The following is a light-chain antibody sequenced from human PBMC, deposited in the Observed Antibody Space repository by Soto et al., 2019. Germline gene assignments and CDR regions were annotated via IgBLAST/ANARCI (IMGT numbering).Light chain of an antibody. V-gene: IGKV3-20*01. Sequence: EIVLTQSPGTLSLSPGERATLSCRASQSVSNNYLAWYQQKPGQAPRLLIYGASNRATGIPDRGSGSGSGTDFTRTTGRLEPEEFPVEDCQEYGSAGTFGRGTKGEI. CDR1: QSVSNNY. J-gene: IGKJ1*01. CDR2: GAS. CDR3: QEYGSAGT.